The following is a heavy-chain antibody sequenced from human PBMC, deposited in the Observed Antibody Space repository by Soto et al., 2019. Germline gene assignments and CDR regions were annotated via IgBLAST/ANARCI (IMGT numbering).Heavy chain of an antibody. V-gene: IGHV4-59*01. D-gene: IGHD1-26*01. J-gene: IGHJ5*02. CDR3: ARVSGSSWIYFRPGVVDWGDP. CDR2: IYYSGST. Sequence: SGKLPLTCTVSGGSIRSYYWSWIRQPPGKGLEWIGYIYYSGSTNYNPSLKSRVTISVDTSKNQFSLKLSSVTAADTAAYYCARVSGSSWIYFRPGVVDWGDPWSQGTLVT. CDR1: GGSIRSYY.